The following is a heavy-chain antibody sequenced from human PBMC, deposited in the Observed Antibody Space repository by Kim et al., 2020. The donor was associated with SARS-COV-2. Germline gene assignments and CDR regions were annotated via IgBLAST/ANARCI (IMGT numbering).Heavy chain of an antibody. CDR2: ISSSGSTI. V-gene: IGHV3-11*01. CDR1: GFTFSDYY. J-gene: IGHJ4*02. CDR3: ARPHYYDILTGYTHYYFDY. D-gene: IGHD3-9*01. Sequence: GGSLRLSCAASGFTFSDYYMSWIRQAPGKGLEWVSYISSSGSTIYYADSVKGRFTIPRDNAKNSLYLQINSLRAEDTAVYYCARPHYYDILTGYTHYYFDYWGQGTLVTVSS.